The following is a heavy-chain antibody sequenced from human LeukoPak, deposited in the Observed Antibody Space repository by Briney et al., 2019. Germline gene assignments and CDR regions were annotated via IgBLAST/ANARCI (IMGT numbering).Heavy chain of an antibody. CDR2: ISSSGSTI. D-gene: IGHD3-3*01. CDR1: GFTFSDYY. Sequence: GGSLRLSCAASGFTFSDYYMSWIRQAPGKGLEWVSYISSSGSTIYYADSVKGRFTISRDNAKNSLYLQMNSLRAEDTAVYYCARSQEYYDFWSGYYRGYYYYGMDVWGQGTTVTVSS. V-gene: IGHV3-11*04. CDR3: ARSQEYYDFWSGYYRGYYYYGMDV. J-gene: IGHJ6*02.